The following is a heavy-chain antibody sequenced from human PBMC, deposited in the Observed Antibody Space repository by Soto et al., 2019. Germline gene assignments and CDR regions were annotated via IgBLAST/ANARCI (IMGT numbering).Heavy chain of an antibody. J-gene: IGHJ5*02. CDR3: AGDPHEYWPSYWFDP. CDR1: GYNFNIYG. Sequence: QVQLVQSGAEVKKPGASVKVSCKASGYNFNIYGINWVRQAPGQGLELMGWISAYDGKTTYAEKFQGRVTMTTDAATSTAYMELRSLRSDDTGVYYCAGDPHEYWPSYWFDPWGQGTLVTVSS. V-gene: IGHV1-18*01. CDR2: ISAYDGKT. D-gene: IGHD3-10*01.